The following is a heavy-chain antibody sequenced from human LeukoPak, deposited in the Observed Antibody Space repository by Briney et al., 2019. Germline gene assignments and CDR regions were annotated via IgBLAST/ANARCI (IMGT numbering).Heavy chain of an antibody. D-gene: IGHD3-10*01. CDR1: GGSISSGGHY. V-gene: IGHV4-31*03. CDR2: IYYGGST. CDR3: ARGRPYYGSGSVTPRHANYFDY. J-gene: IGHJ4*02. Sequence: SQTLSLTCTVSGGSISSGGHYWSWIRQHPGKGLEWIGYIYYGGSTYYNPSLESRVTISVDTSKNQFSLKLSSVTAADTAVYYCARGRPYYGSGSVTPRHANYFDYWGQGTLVTVSS.